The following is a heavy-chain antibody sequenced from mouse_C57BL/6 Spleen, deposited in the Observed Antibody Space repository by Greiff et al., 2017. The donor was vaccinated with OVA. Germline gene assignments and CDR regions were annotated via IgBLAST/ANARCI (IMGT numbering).Heavy chain of an antibody. CDR3: KWGDDY. CDR2: INPGTGGT. V-gene: IGHV1-15*01. CDR1: GYTFTGYG. Sequence: QVQLQQSGAELVRPGASVTLSCKASGYTFTGYGMHWVKQTPVHGLEWIGAINPGTGGTAYNEKFKGKAILTADKSSSTAYMELSSLTSEDSAVYYGKWGDDYWGQGTTLTVSS. J-gene: IGHJ2*01.